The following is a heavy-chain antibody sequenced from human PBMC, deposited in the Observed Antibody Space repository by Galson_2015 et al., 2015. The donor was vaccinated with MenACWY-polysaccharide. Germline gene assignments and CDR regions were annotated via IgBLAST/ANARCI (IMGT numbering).Heavy chain of an antibody. Sequence: QSGAEVKKPGESLKISCTGSGYSFTSNWIGWVRQMPGKGLEWMGIIYPADSDTRYSPSFQGQVTIPADKSISPAYLQWSSLKASDTAVYYCARLSATGTVTFDYWGQGTLVIVSS. J-gene: IGHJ4*02. CDR3: ARLSATGTVTFDY. CDR1: GYSFTSNW. V-gene: IGHV5-51*03. D-gene: IGHD4-17*01. CDR2: IYPADSDT.